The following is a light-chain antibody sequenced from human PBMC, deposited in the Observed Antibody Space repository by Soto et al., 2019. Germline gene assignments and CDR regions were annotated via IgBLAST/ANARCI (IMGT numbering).Light chain of an antibody. Sequence: QSVLTQSPSASRTPGQRVTISCSGSSSYIGSNTVNWYQQLPGTAPKLLIYNNNQRPSGVPDRFSGSKSGTSASLAIGGLQSEDEADYHCAAWDDSLNGPVFGGGTQLTVL. CDR3: AAWDDSLNGPV. CDR1: SSYIGSNT. J-gene: IGLJ7*01. CDR2: NNN. V-gene: IGLV1-44*01.